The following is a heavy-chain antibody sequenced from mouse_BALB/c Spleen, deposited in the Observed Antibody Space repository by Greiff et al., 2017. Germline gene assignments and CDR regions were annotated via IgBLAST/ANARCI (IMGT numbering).Heavy chain of an antibody. V-gene: IGHV5-9-4*01. CDR1: GFTFSSYA. Sequence: EVQLVESGGGLVKPGGSLKLSCAASGFTFSSYAMSWVRQSPEKRLEWVAEISSGGSYTYYPDTVTGRFTISRDNAKNTLYLEMSSLRSEDTAMYYCARGGGYDSLWFAYWGQGTLVTVSA. CDR2: ISSGGSYT. CDR3: ARGGGYDSLWFAY. D-gene: IGHD2-2*01. J-gene: IGHJ3*01.